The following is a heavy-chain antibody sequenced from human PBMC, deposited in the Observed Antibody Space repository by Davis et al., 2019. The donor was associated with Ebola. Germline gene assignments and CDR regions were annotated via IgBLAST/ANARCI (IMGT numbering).Heavy chain of an antibody. D-gene: IGHD3-3*01. CDR1: GGSFSGYY. CDR3: ARIEWPYYYYGMDV. V-gene: IGHV4-34*01. CDR2: LNRSGGT. Sequence: MPSETLSLTCAVYGGSFSGYYWSWIRQPPGKGLEWIGELNRSGGTNYNPSLKSRVTISVDTSKNQFSLKLSSVTAADTAVYYCARIEWPYYYYGMDVWGQGTTVTVSS. J-gene: IGHJ6*02.